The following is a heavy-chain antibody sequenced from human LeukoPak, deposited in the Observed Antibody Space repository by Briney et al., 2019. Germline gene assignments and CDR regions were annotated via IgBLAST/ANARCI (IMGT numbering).Heavy chain of an antibody. D-gene: IGHD2-2*01. Sequence: SVKVSCKASGGTFSSYAISWVRQAPGQGLEWMGRIIPILGIANYAQKFQGRVTITADKSTSTAYMELSSLRSEDTAVYYCARATGYCSSTSCYPFDYWGQGTLVTVSS. V-gene: IGHV1-69*04. J-gene: IGHJ4*02. CDR1: GGTFSSYA. CDR3: ARATGYCSSTSCYPFDY. CDR2: IIPILGIA.